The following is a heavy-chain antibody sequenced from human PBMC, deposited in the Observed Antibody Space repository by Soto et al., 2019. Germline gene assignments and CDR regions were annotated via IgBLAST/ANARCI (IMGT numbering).Heavy chain of an antibody. CDR2: ISYSGRT. CDR3: ARRRASDFGGNHHPYYFDR. J-gene: IGHJ4*02. D-gene: IGHD3-10*01. CDR1: GASIITDNYF. Sequence: SETLSLTCTVSGASIITDNYFWVWIRQSPRRGLELIGSISYSGRTYDNPSLQSRVTISIDASKNQFSLKLTSVTTADTAVYYCARRRASDFGGNHHPYYFDRWGQGALVTVSS. V-gene: IGHV4-39*01.